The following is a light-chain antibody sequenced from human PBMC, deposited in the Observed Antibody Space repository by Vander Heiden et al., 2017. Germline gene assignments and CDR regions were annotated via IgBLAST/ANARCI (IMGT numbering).Light chain of an antibody. CDR1: QSVLYSSNNKNY. CDR3: QQYDSTPHT. V-gene: IGKV4-1*01. Sequence: DIVMTQSPDSLAVSLGERATINCKSSQSVLYSSNNKNYLAWYQQKPGQPPKLLIYWASTRESGVPDRFSGSGSGTDFTLTISSPQAEDVAVYYCQQYDSTPHTFGQGTKLEIK. CDR2: WAS. J-gene: IGKJ2*01.